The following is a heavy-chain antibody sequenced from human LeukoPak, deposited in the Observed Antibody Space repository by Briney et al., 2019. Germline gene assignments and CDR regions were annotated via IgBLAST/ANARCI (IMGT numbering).Heavy chain of an antibody. CDR1: GFTFSSSA. J-gene: IGHJ4*02. D-gene: IGHD3-10*01. CDR3: ARDQPFGSY. CDR2: IRQDGNEK. Sequence: PGGSLRLSCAASGFTFSSSAMSWVRQAPGKGLEWVANIRQDGNEKNYVDSVKGRFTISRDNAKNSLYLHMNSLGVEDTAVYYCARDQPFGSYWGQGTLVTVSP. V-gene: IGHV3-7*03.